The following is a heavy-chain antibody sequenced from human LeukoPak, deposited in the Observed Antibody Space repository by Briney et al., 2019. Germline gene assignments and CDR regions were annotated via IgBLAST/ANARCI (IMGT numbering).Heavy chain of an antibody. CDR2: ISAYNGNT. CDR1: GYTFTSYG. V-gene: IGHV1-18*01. Sequence: GASVKVSCKASGYTFTSYGISWVRQAPGQGLEWMGWISAYNGNTNYAQNLQGRVTMTTDTSTSTAYMELRSLRSDDTAVYYCARNRQDTSGYYYVDIWGQGTMVTVST. CDR3: ARNRQDTSGYYYVDI. J-gene: IGHJ3*02. D-gene: IGHD3-22*01.